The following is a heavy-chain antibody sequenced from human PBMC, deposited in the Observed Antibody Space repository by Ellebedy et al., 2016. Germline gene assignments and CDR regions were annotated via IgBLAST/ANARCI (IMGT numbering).Heavy chain of an antibody. V-gene: IGHV1-18*04. CDR1: GYTFTSYG. CDR3: ARDPTWELLARDGGHAFDI. Sequence: ASVKVSCXASGYTFTSYGISWVRQAPGQGLEWMGWISAYNGNTNYAQKLQGRVTMTTDTSTSTAYMELRSLRFDDTAVYYSARDPTWELLARDGGHAFDIWGQGTMVTVSS. D-gene: IGHD1-26*01. CDR2: ISAYNGNT. J-gene: IGHJ3*02.